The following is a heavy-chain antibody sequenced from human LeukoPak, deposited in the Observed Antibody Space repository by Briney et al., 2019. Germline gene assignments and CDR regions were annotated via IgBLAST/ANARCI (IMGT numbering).Heavy chain of an antibody. CDR1: GFTVSSNY. CDR2: IYSGGST. J-gene: IGHJ6*03. CDR3: ARAFDPSYMDV. V-gene: IGHV3-53*01. Sequence: GGSLRLSCAASGFTVSSNYMSWVRQAPGKGLEWVSVIYSGGSTYYADSVKGRFTISRDNSKNTLYLQMNSPRAEDTAVYYCARAFDPSYMDVWGKGTTVTVSS. D-gene: IGHD3-9*01.